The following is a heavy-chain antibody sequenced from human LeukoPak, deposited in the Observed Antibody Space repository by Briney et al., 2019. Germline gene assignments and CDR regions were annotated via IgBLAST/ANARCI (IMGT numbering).Heavy chain of an antibody. Sequence: SETLSLTCTVSGNSVSSYHWSWIRQPPGKGLEWIGYIYYSGNTNYNPSLKRRATISVDTSRNQFSLKLTSVTAADTAVYYCARDRRSGALDIWGQGTMVTVSS. CDR1: GNSVSSYH. CDR2: IYYSGNT. J-gene: IGHJ3*02. CDR3: ARDRRSGALDI. D-gene: IGHD1-26*01. V-gene: IGHV4-59*02.